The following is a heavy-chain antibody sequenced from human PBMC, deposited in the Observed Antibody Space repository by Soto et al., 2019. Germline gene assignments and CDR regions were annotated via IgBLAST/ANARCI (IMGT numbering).Heavy chain of an antibody. J-gene: IGHJ4*02. D-gene: IGHD3-22*01. Sequence: GSLRLSCAASGFTFTSYAMSWVRQAPGKGLEWVSAISGSGGSPYYADSVKGRFTISRDNSKNTLFLQMNSLRAEDTAIYYCAKGGSYYYDSSGYYANWGQGTLVTVSS. CDR3: AKGGSYYYDSSGYYAN. V-gene: IGHV3-23*01. CDR2: ISGSGGSP. CDR1: GFTFTSYA.